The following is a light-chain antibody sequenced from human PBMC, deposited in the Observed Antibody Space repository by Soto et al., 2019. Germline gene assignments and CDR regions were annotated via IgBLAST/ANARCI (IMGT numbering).Light chain of an antibody. CDR1: QSVNGF. V-gene: IGKV3-15*01. Sequence: EIVMTQSPGTLSVFAGESVTLSCRASQSVNGFLDWFQHKPGQAPRLLIYGVSTRDTGVPDRFSGSASGTEFTLTISSLQSEHFAVYYCQQYNNWPRTFGQGTRLEIK. CDR3: QQYNNWPRT. J-gene: IGKJ5*01. CDR2: GVS.